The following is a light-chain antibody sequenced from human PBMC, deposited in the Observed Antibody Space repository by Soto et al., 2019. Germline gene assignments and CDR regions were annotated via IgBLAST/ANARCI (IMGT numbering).Light chain of an antibody. CDR3: QQYENLPT. V-gene: IGKV1-33*01. Sequence: QMTQSPSSLSASVGHTVTITCQASQNVNNCLNWHQQKPGTAPXXLISDASNLEAGVPSRFRGSGSGTDFTFTIRRLQPEATETYYCQQYENLPTFGQGTRLEIK. CDR1: QNVNNC. CDR2: DAS. J-gene: IGKJ5*01.